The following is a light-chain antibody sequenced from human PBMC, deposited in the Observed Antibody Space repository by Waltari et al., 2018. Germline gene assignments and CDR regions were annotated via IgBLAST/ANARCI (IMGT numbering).Light chain of an antibody. CDR3: QQYYRSRT. Sequence: DIVMTQSPDSLAVSLGERATIDCKSSQSVFYRSDNKNYLAWYHHKPGQPPKLLFYWASTRESGVPDRFSARGSGTDFTLTINNLQAEDVAVYYCQQYYRSRTFGQGTKVEIK. J-gene: IGKJ1*01. V-gene: IGKV4-1*01. CDR2: WAS. CDR1: QSVFYRSDNKNY.